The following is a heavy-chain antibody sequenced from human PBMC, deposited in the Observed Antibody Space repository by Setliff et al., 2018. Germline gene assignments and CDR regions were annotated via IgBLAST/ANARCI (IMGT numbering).Heavy chain of an antibody. CDR1: GYFISSGYY. D-gene: IGHD2-15*01. CDR2: IYHSGST. Sequence: SETLSLTCAVSGYFISSGYYWGWIRQPPGKGLEWIGSIYHSGSTYYNPSLKSRVTISVDTSKKQFSLKLSSVTAADTAVYYCARRHCSGDSCYSLNYFDYWGQGTLVTVSS. V-gene: IGHV4-38-2*01. CDR3: ARRHCSGDSCYSLNYFDY. J-gene: IGHJ4*02.